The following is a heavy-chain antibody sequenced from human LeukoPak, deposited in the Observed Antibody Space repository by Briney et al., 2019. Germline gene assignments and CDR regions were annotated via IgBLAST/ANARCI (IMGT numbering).Heavy chain of an antibody. CDR1: GFTFSIYW. CDR3: ARDSNPGSGSYYKVAKDY. CDR2: IKQDGSEK. D-gene: IGHD3-10*01. Sequence: GGSLRLSSAASGFTFSIYWMTWVRHAPGKGLESVSNIKQDGSEKYYVDSVKGRFTVSRDNAKNSLYLQMNSLRAEDTAVYYCARDSNPGSGSYYKVAKDYWGQGTLVTVSS. V-gene: IGHV3-7*01. J-gene: IGHJ4*02.